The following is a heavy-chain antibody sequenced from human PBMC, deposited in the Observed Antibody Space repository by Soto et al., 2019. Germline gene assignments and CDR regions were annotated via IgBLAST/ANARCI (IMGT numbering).Heavy chain of an antibody. D-gene: IGHD6-19*01. CDR1: GYTFTSYG. CDR2: ISAYNGNT. J-gene: IGHJ5*02. CDR3: ARDGYSSGWPEYNWFDP. V-gene: IGHV1-18*01. Sequence: ASVKISCKASGYTFTSYGISWVRQAPGQGLEWMGWISAYNGNTNYAQKLQGRVTMTTDTSTSTAYMELRSLRSDDTAVYYCARDGYSSGWPEYNWFDPWGQGTLVTVSS.